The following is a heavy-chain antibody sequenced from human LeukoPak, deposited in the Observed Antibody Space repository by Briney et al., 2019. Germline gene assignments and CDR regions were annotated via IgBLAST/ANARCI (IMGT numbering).Heavy chain of an antibody. J-gene: IGHJ4*02. V-gene: IGHV3-23*01. CDR1: GFPFSSYA. Sequence: GGSLRLSCAASGFPFSSYAMSWVRRAPGKGLEWVSAISGSGGNTYYADSVKGRFTISRDNSKNTLYLQMNSLRAEDTAIYYCAKKRGMQLWQYYFDYWGQGTLVTVSS. D-gene: IGHD5-18*01. CDR2: ISGSGGNT. CDR3: AKKRGMQLWQYYFDY.